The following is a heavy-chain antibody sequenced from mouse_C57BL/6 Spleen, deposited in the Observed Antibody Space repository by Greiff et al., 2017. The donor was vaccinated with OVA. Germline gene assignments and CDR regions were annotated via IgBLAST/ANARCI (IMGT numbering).Heavy chain of an antibody. Sequence: EVKLMESGPGLVKPSQSLSLTCSVTGYSITSGYYWNWIRQFPGNKLEWMGYISYNGSNNYNPSLKNRISITRDTSKNQFFLKLNSVTTEDTATYYCARDRGLDYAMDYWGQGTSVTVSS. CDR1: GYSITSGYY. J-gene: IGHJ4*01. V-gene: IGHV3-6*01. CDR2: ISYNGSN. CDR3: ARDRGLDYAMDY. D-gene: IGHD2-2*01.